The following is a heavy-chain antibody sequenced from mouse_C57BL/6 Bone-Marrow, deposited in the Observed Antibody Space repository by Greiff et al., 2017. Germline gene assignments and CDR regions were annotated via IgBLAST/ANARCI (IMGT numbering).Heavy chain of an antibody. D-gene: IGHD4-1*01. CDR3: ARGGHWDWFDY. CDR1: GFTFSSYA. V-gene: IGHV5-4*01. Sequence: EVQVVESGGGLVKPGGSLKLSCAASGFTFSSYAMSWVRQTPEKRLEWVATISDGGSYTYYPDNVKGRFTISRDNAKNNLYLQMSHLKSEDTAMYYCARGGHWDWFDYWGQGTTLTVSS. J-gene: IGHJ2*01. CDR2: ISDGGSYT.